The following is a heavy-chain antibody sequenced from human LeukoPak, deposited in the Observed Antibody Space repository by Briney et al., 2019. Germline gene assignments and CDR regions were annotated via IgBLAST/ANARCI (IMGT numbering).Heavy chain of an antibody. J-gene: IGHJ4*02. CDR2: IDPKSGVT. V-gene: IGHV1-2*02. CDR3: ARGFNGITMIEHDY. D-gene: IGHD3-22*01. CDR1: GYTFTGYY. Sequence: ASVKVSCKTSGYTFTGYYMHWVRLAPGQGLEWMGWIDPKSGVTSYPQRFQGRVSMTRDTSISTAYMELSRLRSDDTAVYYCARGFNGITMIEHDYWGQGTLVTVSS.